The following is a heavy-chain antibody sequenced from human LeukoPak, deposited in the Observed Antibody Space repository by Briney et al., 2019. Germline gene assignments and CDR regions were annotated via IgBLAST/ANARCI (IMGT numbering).Heavy chain of an antibody. J-gene: IGHJ4*02. CDR2: IYPGDSDT. Sequence: GESLQISFKGSGYRFTSYWIGWGRPMPGKGLEWMGIIYPGDSDTRYSPPFEGQVTISADKSISTAYLQWSSLKASDTAMYYCARHERGTSSMDNDPEYWGQGTLVTVSS. V-gene: IGHV5-51*01. CDR1: GYRFTSYW. CDR3: ARHERGTSSMDNDPEY. D-gene: IGHD2-2*01.